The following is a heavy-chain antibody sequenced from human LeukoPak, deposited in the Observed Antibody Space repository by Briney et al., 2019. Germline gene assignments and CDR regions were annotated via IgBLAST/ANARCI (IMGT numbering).Heavy chain of an antibody. CDR2: ISWNSGSI. Sequence: PGGSLRLSCAASGFTFDDYAMHWVRQAPGKGLEWVSGISWNSGSIGYADSVKGRFTISRDNAKNSLYLQMNSLRAEDTALYYCAKVPRTMVRGVIRASYFDYWGQGTLVTVSS. D-gene: IGHD3-10*01. CDR3: AKVPRTMVRGVIRASYFDY. V-gene: IGHV3-9*01. CDR1: GFTFDDYA. J-gene: IGHJ4*02.